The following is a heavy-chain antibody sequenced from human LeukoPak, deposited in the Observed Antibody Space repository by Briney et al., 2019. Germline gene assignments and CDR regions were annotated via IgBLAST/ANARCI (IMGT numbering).Heavy chain of an antibody. CDR3: ARVSLYDSSGYYYGYYYYYMDV. CDR1: GYTFTGYY. J-gene: IGHJ6*03. D-gene: IGHD3-22*01. V-gene: IGHV1-2*02. Sequence: ASVKVSCKASGYTFTGYYMHWVRQAPGQGLEWMGWINPNSGGTNYAQKFQGRVTMTRDTSISTAYMELSSLRSEDTAVYYCARVSLYDSSGYYYGYYYYYMDVWGKGTTVTVSS. CDR2: INPNSGGT.